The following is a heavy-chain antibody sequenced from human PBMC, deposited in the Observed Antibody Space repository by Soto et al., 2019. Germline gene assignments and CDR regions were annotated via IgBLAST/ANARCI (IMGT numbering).Heavy chain of an antibody. CDR3: AKDLITRGAGYYYYGMDV. CDR1: GFTFSSYG. CDR2: ISYDGSNK. Sequence: QVQLVESGGGVVQPGRSLRLSCAASGFTFSSYGMHWVRQAPGKGLEWVAVISYDGSNKYYADSVKGRFTISRDNSKNTLHLQMNSLRAEDTAVYYCAKDLITRGAGYYYYGMDVWGQGTTVTVSS. J-gene: IGHJ6*02. V-gene: IGHV3-30*18. D-gene: IGHD1-26*01.